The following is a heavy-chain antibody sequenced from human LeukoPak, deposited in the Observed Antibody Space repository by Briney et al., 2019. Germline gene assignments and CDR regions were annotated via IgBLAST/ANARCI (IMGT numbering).Heavy chain of an antibody. D-gene: IGHD3-10*01. CDR2: ILSDGSTK. V-gene: IGHV3-30*02. J-gene: IGHJ5*01. CDR3: ATPPYGTDTYGSWFES. Sequence: GGSLRLCCTASGIAFNQYSMHWVRQAPGKGLEWVAFILSDGSTKYYEDSVKGRFSISRDNSNKTLYLQMNSLSAEDTGMYYCATPPYGTDTYGSWFESWGQGTLVTVSS. CDR1: GIAFNQYS.